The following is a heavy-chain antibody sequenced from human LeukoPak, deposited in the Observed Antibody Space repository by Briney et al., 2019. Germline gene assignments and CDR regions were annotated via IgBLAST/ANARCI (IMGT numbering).Heavy chain of an antibody. J-gene: IGHJ4*02. V-gene: IGHV5-51*01. D-gene: IGHD2-21*01. CDR3: VRQRGMTIHIDT. CDR1: GYDFTSYW. CDR2: IYPGDSET. Sequence: PGESLKISCKGSGYDFTSYWLGWVRQMPGKGLEWVGVIYPGDSETRYSPSFQGRVTMSVDKSINTAYLQWSSLKAADTAKYYRVRQRGMTIHIDTWGQGTLVTVSS.